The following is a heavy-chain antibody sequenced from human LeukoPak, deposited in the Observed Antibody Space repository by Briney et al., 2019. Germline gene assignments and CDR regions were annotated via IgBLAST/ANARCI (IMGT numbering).Heavy chain of an antibody. V-gene: IGHV3-74*01. CDR3: TRDRARAGGEILDY. Sequence: PGGSLRLSCAASGFIFSDYAVHWVRQAPGKGLVWVSRIISDGSTTDYADSVKGRFTISRDNAKNTLYLQMNSLRDEDTAMYYCTRDRARAGGEILDYWGQGTLVTVSS. D-gene: IGHD3-10*01. J-gene: IGHJ4*02. CDR1: GFIFSDYA. CDR2: IISDGSTT.